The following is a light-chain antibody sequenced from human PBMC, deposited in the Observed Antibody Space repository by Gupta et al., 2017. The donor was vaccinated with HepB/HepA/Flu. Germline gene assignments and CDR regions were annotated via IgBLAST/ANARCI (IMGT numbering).Light chain of an antibody. CDR1: QSVSSTY. V-gene: IGKV3-20*01. J-gene: IGKJ4*01. CDR2: GAS. CDR3: QQYSSSPLT. Sequence: EIVLTQSPGTLSLSPGERATLSCTASQSVSSTYLAWYQQKPGQAPRLLIYGASTRATGIPDRFSGSGSGTDFTLTISRLEPEDVAVYYCQQYSSSPLTFGGGTKVEIK.